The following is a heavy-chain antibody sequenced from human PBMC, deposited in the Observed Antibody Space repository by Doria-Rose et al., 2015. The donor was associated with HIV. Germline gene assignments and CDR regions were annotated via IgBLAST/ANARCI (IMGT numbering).Heavy chain of an antibody. CDR1: GVSLSSPGMG. Sequence: QITSKESGPVLVKPTETLTLTCTVSGVSLSSPGMGVSWIRQPPGKALEWLGNILSDDDRSYTTSLKSRLIISRGTSKSQVVLTMTDMDPVGTATYYCARIKSSRWYHKYYFDFWGQGTLVIVSA. D-gene: IGHD6-13*01. CDR3: ARIKSSRWYHKYYFDF. CDR2: ILSDDDR. V-gene: IGHV2-26*01. J-gene: IGHJ4*02.